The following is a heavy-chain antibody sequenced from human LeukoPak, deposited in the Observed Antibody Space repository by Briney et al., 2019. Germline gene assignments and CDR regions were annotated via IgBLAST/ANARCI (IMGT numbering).Heavy chain of an antibody. Sequence: PSETLSLTCTVSGDSISTYYWSWIRQPPGKGLEWIAYIDYRGSTTYNPSLKSRVTISVGTSKNQFSLKLSSVTAADTAVYYCARVTAMVLNYFDYWGQGTLVTVSS. V-gene: IGHV4-59*12. D-gene: IGHD5-18*01. CDR3: ARVTAMVLNYFDY. J-gene: IGHJ4*02. CDR2: IDYRGST. CDR1: GDSISTYY.